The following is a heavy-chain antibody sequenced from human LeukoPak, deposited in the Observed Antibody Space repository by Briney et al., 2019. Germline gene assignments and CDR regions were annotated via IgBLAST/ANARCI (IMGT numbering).Heavy chain of an antibody. CDR1: GDSITSSSYY. J-gene: IGHJ4*02. CDR2: VYYTGGT. D-gene: IGHD4-11*01. V-gene: IGHV4-39*01. Sequence: SETLSLTCSVSGDSITSSSYYWAWIRQPPERGLEWIGSVYYTGGTNYSPSLKSRVTMSVDTSKSQFSLMLSSVTAADTAVYYCARHGGTRITLIEVYYFDSWGQGTLVTVSS. CDR3: ARHGGTRITLIEVYYFDS.